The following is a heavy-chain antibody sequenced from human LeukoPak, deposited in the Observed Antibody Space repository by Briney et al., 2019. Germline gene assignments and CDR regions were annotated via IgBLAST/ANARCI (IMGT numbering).Heavy chain of an antibody. D-gene: IGHD2-2*01. J-gene: IGHJ4*02. V-gene: IGHV3-30*18. CDR1: GFTFSYFG. CDR3: AKGIVSTSAGGFDC. Sequence: GGSLRLSCAASGFTFSYFGMHWVRQAPGKGLEWVAVISYGGSNKYYADSVKGRFTISRDNSKNTLYLQMNSLRTEDTAVYYCAKGIVSTSAGGFDCWGQGTLVTVSS. CDR2: ISYGGSNK.